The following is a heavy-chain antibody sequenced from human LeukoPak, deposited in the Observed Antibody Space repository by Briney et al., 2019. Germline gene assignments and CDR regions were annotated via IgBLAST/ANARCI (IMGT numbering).Heavy chain of an antibody. Sequence: VASVKVSCKASGYTFTDYYIHWVRQAPGQGLEWMGWINPNSGGTNSAQKFQGRVTMTRDTSISTAYMELSRLRSDDTAVYYCARDVRYYYGSGNHFDYWGQGTLVTVSS. D-gene: IGHD3-10*01. CDR1: GYTFTDYY. CDR2: INPNSGGT. V-gene: IGHV1-2*02. J-gene: IGHJ4*02. CDR3: ARDVRYYYGSGNHFDY.